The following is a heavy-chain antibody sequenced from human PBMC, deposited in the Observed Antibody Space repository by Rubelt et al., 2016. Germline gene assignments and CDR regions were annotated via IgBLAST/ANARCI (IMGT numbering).Heavy chain of an antibody. D-gene: IGHD2-2*01. CDR3: ARQVKVCSTSCEGDAFDI. CDR2: ISASNGNT. Sequence: QVQLVQSGAEVKKPGASVKVSCKASGYTFTSYGISWVRQAPGQGLEWMGWISASNGNTNYAQKLQGRVTMTTDTSTTPAYMELRSLRPDDTAVYYLARQVKVCSTSCEGDAFDIWGQGTMVTVSS. V-gene: IGHV1-18*01. J-gene: IGHJ3*02. CDR1: GYTFTSYG.